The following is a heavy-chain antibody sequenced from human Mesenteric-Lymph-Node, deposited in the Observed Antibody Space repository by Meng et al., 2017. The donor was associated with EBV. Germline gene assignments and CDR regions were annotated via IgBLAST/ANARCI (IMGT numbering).Heavy chain of an antibody. V-gene: IGHV4-30-2*01. J-gene: IGHJ4*02. CDR1: GGSLSSGGYS. Sequence: QLKLQESGSRLVQPSQTLSLTCAVFGGSLSSGGYSWNWIRQTPGRGLEWIGYIYHTGTTYYNPSLKSRVTMSVDRSTNQFSLWLKSVTAADTAIYYCARAGAYYDVLTGFDYWGQGTLVTVSS. D-gene: IGHD3-9*01. CDR3: ARAGAYYDVLTGFDY. CDR2: IYHTGTT.